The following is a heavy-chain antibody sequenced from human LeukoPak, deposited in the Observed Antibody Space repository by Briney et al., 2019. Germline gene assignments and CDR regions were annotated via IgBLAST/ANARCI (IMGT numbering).Heavy chain of an antibody. V-gene: IGHV1-2*02. CDR2: ITPKNGGT. J-gene: IGHJ4*02. Sequence: ASVKVSCKASGYTFTDYYIHRVRQAPGQGLEWMGWITPKNGGTNYAQKFQGRVIMTGDTSITTAYMELSSLRSDDTAVYYCARGDWGSFKSPDSWGQGTLVTVSS. D-gene: IGHD7-27*01. CDR1: GYTFTDYY. CDR3: ARGDWGSFKSPDS.